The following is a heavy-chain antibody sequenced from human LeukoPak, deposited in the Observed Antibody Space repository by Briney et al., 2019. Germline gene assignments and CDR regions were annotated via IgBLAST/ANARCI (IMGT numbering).Heavy chain of an antibody. V-gene: IGHV4-34*01. CDR3: ARRRRSSGYSPRTFDN. D-gene: IGHD3-22*01. J-gene: IGHJ4*02. CDR2: INHSGNT. Sequence: SETLSLTCAVSGVSFSNYYWSWIRQPPGKGLEWVGEINHSGNTNYNPSLKSRVTISVDTSKNQFSLNLTSVTAADTAVYYCARRRRSSGYSPRTFDNWGQGALVTVSS. CDR1: GVSFSNYY.